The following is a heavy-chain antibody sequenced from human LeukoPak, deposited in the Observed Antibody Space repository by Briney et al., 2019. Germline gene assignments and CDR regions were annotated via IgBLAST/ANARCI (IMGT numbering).Heavy chain of an antibody. CDR1: GGTFSSYA. J-gene: IGHJ4*02. CDR2: IIPIFGTA. D-gene: IGHD3-22*01. CDR3: AREAYYDSSGSYYFDY. V-gene: IGHV1-69*05. Sequence: SVKVSCKASGGTFSSYAISWVRQAPGQGLEWKGGIIPIFGTANYAQKFQGRVTITTDESTSTAYMELSSLRSEDTAVYYCAREAYYDSSGSYYFDYWGQGTLVTVSS.